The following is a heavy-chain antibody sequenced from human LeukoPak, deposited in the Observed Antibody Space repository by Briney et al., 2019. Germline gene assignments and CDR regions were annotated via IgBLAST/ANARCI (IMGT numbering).Heavy chain of an antibody. V-gene: IGHV4-59*01. Sequence: GSLRLSCAASGFTFSNAWMSWVRQAPGKGLEWIGYIYYSGSTNYNPSLKSRVTISVDTSKNQFSLKLSSVTAADTAVYYCARVMPHYGSGSYYYMDVWGKGTTVTISS. CDR2: IYYSGST. J-gene: IGHJ6*03. CDR1: GFTFSNAW. D-gene: IGHD3-10*01. CDR3: ARVMPHYGSGSYYYMDV.